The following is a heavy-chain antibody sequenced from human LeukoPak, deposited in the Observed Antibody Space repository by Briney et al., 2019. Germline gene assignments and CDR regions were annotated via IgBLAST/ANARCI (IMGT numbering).Heavy chain of an antibody. V-gene: IGHV1-69*04. Sequence: ASVKVSCTASGGTFSSYAISWVRQAPGQGLEWMGRIIPILGIANYAQKFQGRVTITADKSTSTAYMELSSLRSEDTAVYYCARAAASYYYDSSGYYLDYWGQGTLVTVSS. CDR3: ARAAASYYYDSSGYYLDY. CDR2: IIPILGIA. J-gene: IGHJ4*02. CDR1: GGTFSSYA. D-gene: IGHD3-22*01.